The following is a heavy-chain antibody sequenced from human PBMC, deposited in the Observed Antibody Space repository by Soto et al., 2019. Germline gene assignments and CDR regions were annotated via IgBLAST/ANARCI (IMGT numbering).Heavy chain of an antibody. Sequence: SETLSLTCTVSGGSISNFYWSWIRQPPGKGLEWIGYIYYSGTTSYNPSLNSRVTISVDTSKNQFSLKLNSVTAADTAVYYCAREAYYGSGATVVGYWGLGTLVTVSS. CDR2: IYYSGTT. J-gene: IGHJ4*02. V-gene: IGHV4-59*01. CDR1: GGSISNFY. CDR3: AREAYYGSGATVVGY. D-gene: IGHD3-10*01.